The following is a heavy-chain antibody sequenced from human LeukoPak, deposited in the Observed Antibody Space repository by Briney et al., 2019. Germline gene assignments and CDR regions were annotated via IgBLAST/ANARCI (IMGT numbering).Heavy chain of an antibody. V-gene: IGHV5-10-1*01. D-gene: IGHD3-10*01. J-gene: IGHJ4*02. CDR2: IDPSDSYT. CDR3: ARRYDSGSTIDQ. Sequence: GESLKISCKDSGNSFTNYWISWVRQMPGKGLEWMGRIDPSDSYTNYSPSFQGHVTISVDKSISTAYLQRSSLKASDTAMYYCARRYDSGSTIDQWGQGTLVTVSS. CDR1: GNSFTNYW.